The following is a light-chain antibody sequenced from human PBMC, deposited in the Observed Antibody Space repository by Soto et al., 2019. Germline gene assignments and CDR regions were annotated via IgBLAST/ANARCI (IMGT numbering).Light chain of an antibody. V-gene: IGLV2-23*02. J-gene: IGLJ3*02. CDR1: RSDIGTYNL. CDR3: CSNTDGISFL. CDR2: EVN. Sequence: QSVLTQPASVSESPGQSITISCSGSRSDIGTYNLVSWYQQHPGKAPKLIIFEVNKRPSGVSNRFSGSRSGNTASLTISGLQAEDEAYYYCCSNTDGISFLFGGGTKLTVL.